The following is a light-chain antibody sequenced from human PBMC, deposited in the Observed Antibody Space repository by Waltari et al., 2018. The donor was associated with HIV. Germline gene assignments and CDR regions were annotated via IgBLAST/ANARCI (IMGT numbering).Light chain of an antibody. Sequence: EIVLTQSPATLSLSPGERATLCCRASQSVSSYLAWYQQKPGQAPRPLIYDASNRATGIPARFSGSGSGTDFTLTISSLEPEDFAVYYCQQRSNWPPGLTFGGGTKVEIK. V-gene: IGKV3-11*01. CDR2: DAS. CDR1: QSVSSY. CDR3: QQRSNWPPGLT. J-gene: IGKJ4*01.